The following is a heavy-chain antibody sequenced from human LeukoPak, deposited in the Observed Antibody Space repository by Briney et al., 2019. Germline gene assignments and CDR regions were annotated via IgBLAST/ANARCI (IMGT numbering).Heavy chain of an antibody. CDR1: GFTFSSYG. D-gene: IGHD3-10*01. J-gene: IGHJ4*02. Sequence: PGGSLRLSCAASGFTFSSYGMHWVRQAPGKGLEWVAFIRYDGSNKYYADSVKGRFTISRDNAKNSLYLQMNSLRAEDTAVYYCARDRVYGSGSNDYWGKGTLVTVSS. CDR3: ARDRVYGSGSNDY. CDR2: IRYDGSNK. V-gene: IGHV3-30*02.